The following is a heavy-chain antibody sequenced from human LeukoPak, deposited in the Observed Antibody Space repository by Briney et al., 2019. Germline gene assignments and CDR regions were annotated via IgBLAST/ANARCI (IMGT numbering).Heavy chain of an antibody. CDR3: AKHGSFGRLPYYYMEV. Sequence: QSGGSLRLSCAASGFTFSSYAMSWVRQAPGKGLEWVSAISGSGGSTYYADSVKGRFTISRDNSKNTLYLQMNSLRAEDTALYYCAKHGSFGRLPYYYMEVWGKGTTVTVSS. V-gene: IGHV3-23*01. J-gene: IGHJ6*03. CDR1: GFTFSSYA. D-gene: IGHD3-10*01. CDR2: ISGSGGST.